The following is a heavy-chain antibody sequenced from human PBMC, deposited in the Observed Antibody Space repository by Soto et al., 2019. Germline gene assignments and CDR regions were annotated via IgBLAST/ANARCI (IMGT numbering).Heavy chain of an antibody. V-gene: IGHV3-11*05. D-gene: IGHD1-1*01. CDR2: ITSSSSYT. CDR1: GSSFRDYY. J-gene: IGHJ4*02. CDR3: TGGQDNLAVNFDY. Sequence: QVQLVESGGGLVKPGGSLRLSCAASGSSFRDYYMSWIRQSPGKGLEWLSYITSSSSYTHYADSVKGRFTISRDNAKNSLYPQMNSLRAEDTAVYYCTGGQDNLAVNFDYWGQGTPVTVSS.